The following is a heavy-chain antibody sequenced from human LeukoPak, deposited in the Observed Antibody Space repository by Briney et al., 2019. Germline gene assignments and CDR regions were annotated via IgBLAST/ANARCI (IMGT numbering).Heavy chain of an antibody. Sequence: GGSLRLSCAASGFTVSRNYMSWVRQAPGKGLEWVSVIYSGGRTYYADSVKGRFTISRDNSKNTLYLQMNSLRAEDTAVYYCARCSSSWYAYYYYYYMDVWGKGTTVTISS. J-gene: IGHJ6*03. CDR2: IYSGGRT. D-gene: IGHD6-13*01. CDR3: ARCSSSWYAYYYYYYMDV. V-gene: IGHV3-66*01. CDR1: GFTVSRNY.